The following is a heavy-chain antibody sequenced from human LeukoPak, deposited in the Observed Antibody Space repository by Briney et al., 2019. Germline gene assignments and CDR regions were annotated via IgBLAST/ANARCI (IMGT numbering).Heavy chain of an antibody. CDR2: IYTSGST. D-gene: IGHD6-13*01. CDR1: GGSISSSSYY. V-gene: IGHV4-61*02. J-gene: IGHJ6*02. CDR3: ARDLRYSSSWWTRGMDV. Sequence: PSETLSLTCTVSGGSISSSSYYWGWIRQPAGKGLEWIGRIYTSGSTNYNPSLKSRVTMSVDTSKNQFSLKLSSVTAADTAVYYCARDLRYSSSWWTRGMDVWGQGTTVTVSS.